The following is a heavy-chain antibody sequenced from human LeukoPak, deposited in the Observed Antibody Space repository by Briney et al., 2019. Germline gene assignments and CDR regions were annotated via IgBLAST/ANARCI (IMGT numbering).Heavy chain of an antibody. D-gene: IGHD6-19*01. Sequence: GGSLRLSCAASGFTFDDYAMHWVRQAPGKGLEWVSLISWNGGSTYYADSVKGRFTISRDNSKNSLYLQMNSLRAEDTALYYCAKDLSGGDYYHGMDVWGQGTTVTVSS. CDR1: GFTFDDYA. J-gene: IGHJ6*02. CDR3: AKDLSGGDYYHGMDV. CDR2: ISWNGGST. V-gene: IGHV3-43D*03.